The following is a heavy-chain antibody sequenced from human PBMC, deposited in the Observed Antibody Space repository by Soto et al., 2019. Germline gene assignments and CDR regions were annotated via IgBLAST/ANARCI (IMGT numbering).Heavy chain of an antibody. CDR1: GGSISGYY. D-gene: IGHD3-22*01. CDR3: ARESRSSRYDSSGYSQFWFFDL. V-gene: IGHV4-59*12. Sequence: PSETLSLTCTVSGGSISGYYWSWIRQPPGKGLEWIGYIYQSGSTYYNPSLKSRVTISVDWSKNQFALELSSVTAADTAVYYCARESRSSRYDSSGYSQFWFFDLWGRGTLVTVSS. CDR2: IYQSGST. J-gene: IGHJ2*01.